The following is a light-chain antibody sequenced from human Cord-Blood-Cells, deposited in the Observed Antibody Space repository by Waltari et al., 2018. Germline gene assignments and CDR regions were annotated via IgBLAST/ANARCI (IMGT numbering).Light chain of an antibody. V-gene: IGLV1-47*01. CDR3: AAWDDSLSGWV. CDR1: SSNIGSNY. CDR2: RNN. Sequence: QSVLTQPPSASGTPGQRVTISCSGSSSNIGSNYVYWYQHLPGTAPKPLIYRNNQRPSGVPDRFAGFKSGTSASLAISGLRSEDEADYYCAAWDDSLSGWVFGGGTKLTVL. J-gene: IGLJ3*02.